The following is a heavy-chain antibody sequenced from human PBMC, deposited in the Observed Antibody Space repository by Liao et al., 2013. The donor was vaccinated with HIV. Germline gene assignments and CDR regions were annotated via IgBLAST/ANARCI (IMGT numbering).Heavy chain of an antibody. CDR3: AREFWGNYT. CDR2: IYSSGST. J-gene: IGHJ5*02. Sequence: QVQLQESGSGLVNPSETLSLTCSVSGGPISNYYWSWIRQPPGKGLEWIGYIYSSGSTSYSPSLSSRATMSVDMSKSQISLKLRSVTAADTAVYYCAREFWGNYTWGQGTLVTVSS. D-gene: IGHD3-16*01. V-gene: IGHV4-4*08. CDR1: GGPISNYY.